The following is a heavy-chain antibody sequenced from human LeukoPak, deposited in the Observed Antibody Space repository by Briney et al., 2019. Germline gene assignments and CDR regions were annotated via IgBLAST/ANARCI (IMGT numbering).Heavy chain of an antibody. CDR1: GGSISSYY. Sequence: SETLSLTCTVSGGSISSYYWSWIRQPPGKGLEWIGYIYYSGSTNCNPSLKSRVTISVDTSKNQFSLKLSSVTAADTAVYYCARLAIGVGQGFDYWGQGTLVTVSS. V-gene: IGHV4-59*08. D-gene: IGHD3-16*01. CDR2: IYYSGST. CDR3: ARLAIGVGQGFDY. J-gene: IGHJ4*02.